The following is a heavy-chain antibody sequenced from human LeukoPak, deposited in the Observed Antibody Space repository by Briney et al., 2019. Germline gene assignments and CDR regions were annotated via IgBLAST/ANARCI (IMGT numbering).Heavy chain of an antibody. CDR2: IYYSGNT. CDR1: DGSIINYY. Sequence: SETLSLTCTVSDGSIINYYWGWVRQAPGKGLEWIGSIYYSGNTYYNSSLKSRVTISRDTSKKQFTLNLFSVTAADTAMYYCARTYSSGWYRYFDYWGQGTLVTVSS. CDR3: ARTYSSGWYRYFDY. D-gene: IGHD6-19*01. V-gene: IGHV4-39*06. J-gene: IGHJ4*02.